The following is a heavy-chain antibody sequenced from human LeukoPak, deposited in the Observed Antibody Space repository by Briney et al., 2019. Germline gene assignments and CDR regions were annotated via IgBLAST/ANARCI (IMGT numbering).Heavy chain of an antibody. CDR3: ARDAPGTAAGTFEDY. J-gene: IGHJ4*02. V-gene: IGHV4-38-2*02. Sequence: SETLSLTCTVSGYSISSGYYWGWIRQPPGKGLEWIGSIYHSGSTYYNPSLKSRVTISVDTSKNQFSLKLSSVTAADTAVYYCARDAPGTAAGTFEDYWGQGTLVTVSS. D-gene: IGHD6-13*01. CDR2: IYHSGST. CDR1: GYSISSGYY.